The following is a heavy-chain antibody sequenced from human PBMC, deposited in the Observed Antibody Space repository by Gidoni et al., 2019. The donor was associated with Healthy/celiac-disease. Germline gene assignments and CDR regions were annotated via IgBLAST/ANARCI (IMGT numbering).Heavy chain of an antibody. Sequence: EVQLVESGGGLVQPGGSLRLSCSASGFTFSSYAMHWVRQAPGKGLEYVSAISSNGGSTYYADSVKGRFTISRDNSKNTLYLQMSSLRAEDTAVYYCVKGSGSYPHYDAFDIWGQGTMVTVSS. CDR3: VKGSGSYPHYDAFDI. J-gene: IGHJ3*02. CDR2: ISSNGGST. D-gene: IGHD1-26*01. V-gene: IGHV3-64D*06. CDR1: GFTFSSYA.